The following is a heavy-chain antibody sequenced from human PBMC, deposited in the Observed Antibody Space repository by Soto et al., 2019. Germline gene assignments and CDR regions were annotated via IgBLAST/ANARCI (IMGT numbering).Heavy chain of an antibody. CDR2: IKQDGSEK. D-gene: IGHD4-17*01. J-gene: IGHJ5*02. V-gene: IGHV3-7*01. CDR1: GFTFSSYW. CDR3: ARAPDYGDYGWFDP. Sequence: VQLVESGGGLVQPGGSLRLSCAASGFTFSSYWMSWVRQAPGKGLEWVANIKQDGSEKYYVDSVKGRFTISRDNAKNSLYLQMNSLRAEDTAVYYCARAPDYGDYGWFDPWGQGTLVTVSS.